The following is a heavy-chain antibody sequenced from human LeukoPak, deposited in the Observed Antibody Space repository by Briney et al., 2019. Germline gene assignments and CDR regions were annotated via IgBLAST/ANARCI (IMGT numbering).Heavy chain of an antibody. J-gene: IGHJ4*02. CDR3: VRDNGYSSGLAFDY. CDR2: VMQVGGEK. Sequence: GGSLRLSCAASGFTFSNYWMSWVRQAPGKGLEWVANVMQVGGEKYYVDSVKGRFTISRDNAKNSLYLQMNSLRAEDTAVYYCVRDNGYSSGLAFDYWGQGTLVTVPS. CDR1: GFTFSNYW. D-gene: IGHD2-8*02. V-gene: IGHV3-7*04.